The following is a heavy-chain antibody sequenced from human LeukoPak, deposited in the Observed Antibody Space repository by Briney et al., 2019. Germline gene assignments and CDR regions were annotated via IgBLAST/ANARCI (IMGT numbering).Heavy chain of an antibody. Sequence: SETLSLTCTVSGGPISSYYRSWIRQPPGKGLEWIWYIYYSGSTNYNPSLKSRVTISVDTSENQFSLKLSSVTAADTAVYYCASSTYYDFWSGYLGYYYGMDVWGQGTTVTVSS. J-gene: IGHJ6*02. D-gene: IGHD3-3*01. CDR2: IYYSGST. V-gene: IGHV4-59*01. CDR1: GGPISSYY. CDR3: ASSTYYDFWSGYLGYYYGMDV.